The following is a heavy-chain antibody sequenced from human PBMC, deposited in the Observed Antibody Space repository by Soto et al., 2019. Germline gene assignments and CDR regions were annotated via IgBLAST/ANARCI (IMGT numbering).Heavy chain of an antibody. CDR2: ISPYNGNT. V-gene: IGHV1-18*01. D-gene: IGHD6-19*01. CDR1: GYTFNTYG. CDR3: AGCITWAGSFWYFDL. Sequence: QVQLVQSGAEVKKPGASVKVSCKASGYTFNTYGVSWVRQAPGQGLEWLGWISPYNGNTNYPQKLQGRVTMTTDTSTSTAYRELRSLRSDDTAVYYCAGCITWAGSFWYFDLWGRGTLVTVSS. J-gene: IGHJ2*01.